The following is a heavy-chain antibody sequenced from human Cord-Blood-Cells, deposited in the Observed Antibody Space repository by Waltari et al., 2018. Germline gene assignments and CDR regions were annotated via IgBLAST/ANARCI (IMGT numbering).Heavy chain of an antibody. V-gene: IGHV2-26*01. J-gene: IGHJ5*02. Sequence: QVTLKESGPVLVKPTETLTLTCTVSGFSLSNARMGVSWIRQPPGNALEWLAHIFSNDEKSYSTSLKSRLTISKDTSKSQVVLNMTNMDPVDTATYYCARIDCSGGSCYLNWFDPWGQGTLVTVSS. CDR1: GFSLSNARMG. CDR2: IFSNDEK. D-gene: IGHD2-15*01. CDR3: ARIDCSGGSCYLNWFDP.